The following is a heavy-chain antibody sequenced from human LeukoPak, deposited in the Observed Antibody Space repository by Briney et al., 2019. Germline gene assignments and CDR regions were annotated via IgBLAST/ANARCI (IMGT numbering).Heavy chain of an antibody. Sequence: GGSLRLSCAASGFTFSSYAMHWVRQAPGKGLEWVAVISYDGSNKYYADSVKGRFTISRDNSKNTLYLQMNSLRAEDTAVYYCARDWVMVRGARPDYWGQGTLVTVSS. V-gene: IGHV3-30-3*01. CDR3: ARDWVMVRGARPDY. D-gene: IGHD3-10*01. CDR1: GFTFSSYA. CDR2: ISYDGSNK. J-gene: IGHJ4*02.